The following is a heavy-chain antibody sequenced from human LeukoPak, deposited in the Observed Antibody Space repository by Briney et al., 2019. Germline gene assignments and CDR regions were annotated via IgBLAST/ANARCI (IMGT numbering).Heavy chain of an antibody. D-gene: IGHD3-3*01. Sequence: PSETLSLTCTVSGGSISSYYWSWIRQPPGKGLEWIGYIYYSGSTNYNPSLKSRVTISVDTSKNQFSLKLSSVTAADTAVYYCARVQRITIFGVVGPNWFDPWGQGTLVTVSS. V-gene: IGHV4-59*12. CDR3: ARVQRITIFGVVGPNWFDP. CDR1: GGSISSYY. J-gene: IGHJ5*02. CDR2: IYYSGST.